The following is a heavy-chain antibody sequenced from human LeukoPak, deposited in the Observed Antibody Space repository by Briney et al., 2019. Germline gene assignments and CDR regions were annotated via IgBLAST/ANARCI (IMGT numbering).Heavy chain of an antibody. V-gene: IGHV4-39*01. J-gene: IGHJ4*02. CDR3: ARGHRGFDY. CDR1: GGSISSSSYY. CDR2: IYYSGST. D-gene: IGHD1-26*01. Sequence: SETLSLTCTVSGGSISSSSYYGGWIRQPPGKGLEWIGSIYYSGSTYYNPSHKSRVTISVDTSKNQFSLKLSSVTAADTAVYYCARGHRGFDYWGQGTLVTVSS.